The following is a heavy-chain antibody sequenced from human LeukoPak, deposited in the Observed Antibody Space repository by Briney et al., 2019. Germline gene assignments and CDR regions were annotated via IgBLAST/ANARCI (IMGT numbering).Heavy chain of an antibody. CDR2: ISSSSSTI. CDR3: ARGGSRHPSPEDY. D-gene: IGHD1-1*01. CDR1: GFTFSSYS. V-gene: IGHV3-48*01. Sequence: PGGSLRLSCAASGFTFSSYSMNWVRQAPGKGLEWVSYISSSSSTIYYADSVKGRFTISRDNAKNSLYLQMSSLRAEDTAVYYCARGGSRHPSPEDYWGRGTLVTVSS. J-gene: IGHJ4*02.